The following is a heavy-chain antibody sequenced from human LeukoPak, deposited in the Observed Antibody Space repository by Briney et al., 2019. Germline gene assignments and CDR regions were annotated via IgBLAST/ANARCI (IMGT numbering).Heavy chain of an antibody. Sequence: SQTLSLTCTVSGDSISRSSYYWSWIRQHPGKGLEWIGYIYYSGGTYYNPSLKSRVTISVDTYKNQFSLKLSSVTAADTAVYYCARGRSLTLDYWGQGTLVTVSS. CDR2: IYYSGGT. CDR1: GDSISRSSYY. CDR3: ARGRSLTLDY. V-gene: IGHV4-31*03. D-gene: IGHD2-15*01. J-gene: IGHJ4*02.